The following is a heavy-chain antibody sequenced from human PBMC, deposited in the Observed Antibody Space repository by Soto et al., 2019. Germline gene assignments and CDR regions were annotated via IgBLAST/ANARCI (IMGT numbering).Heavy chain of an antibody. V-gene: IGHV1-69*12. Sequence: QVQLVQSGAEVKKPGSSVKVSCKASGGTFSSYAISWVRQAPGQGLEWMGGIIPIFGTANYAQKFQGRVTITADESTSTADMELSSLRSEDTAVYYCARSYDSSGWYSFDYWGQGTLVTVSS. CDR2: IIPIFGTA. J-gene: IGHJ4*02. CDR3: ARSYDSSGWYSFDY. CDR1: GGTFSSYA. D-gene: IGHD6-19*01.